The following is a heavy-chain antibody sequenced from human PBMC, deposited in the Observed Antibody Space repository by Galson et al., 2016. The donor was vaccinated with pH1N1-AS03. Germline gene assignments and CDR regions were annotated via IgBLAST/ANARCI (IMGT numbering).Heavy chain of an antibody. CDR3: VRDRELVR. CDR1: FSTYW. D-gene: IGHD1-26*01. CDR2: INPDARST. Sequence: FSTYWMHWVRQAPGKGLEWVSRINPDARSTNYAESVKGRFTISRDNAKNTVYLQINSLRGEDTAVYYCVRDRELVRWGQGTLVTVSS. V-gene: IGHV3-74*01. J-gene: IGHJ5*02.